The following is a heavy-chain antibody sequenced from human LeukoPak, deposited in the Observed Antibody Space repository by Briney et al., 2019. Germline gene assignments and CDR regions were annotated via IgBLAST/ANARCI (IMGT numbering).Heavy chain of an antibody. Sequence: ASVKVSCKASGGTFSSYAISWVRQAPGQGLEWMGGIIPIFGTANYAQKFQGRVTITADESTSTAYMELSSLGSEDTAVYYCARPHSSSWYADAFDIWGQGTMVTVSS. V-gene: IGHV1-69*01. CDR2: IIPIFGTA. J-gene: IGHJ3*02. D-gene: IGHD6-13*01. CDR1: GGTFSSYA. CDR3: ARPHSSSWYADAFDI.